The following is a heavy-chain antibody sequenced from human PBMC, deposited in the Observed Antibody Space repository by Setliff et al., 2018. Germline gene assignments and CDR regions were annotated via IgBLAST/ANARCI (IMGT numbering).Heavy chain of an antibody. D-gene: IGHD3-3*01. CDR3: ARMSGFQYMDV. CDR2: IYTSWST. J-gene: IGHJ6*03. CDR1: GDSISSRRSY. Sequence: SETLSLTCTVSGDSISSRRSYWGWFRQPAGKGLEWIGQIYTSWSTNYNPALKSRVTISLDTSKNQFSLSLSSVTAADTAVYYCARMSGFQYMDVWGKGTTVTVSS. V-gene: IGHV4-61*09.